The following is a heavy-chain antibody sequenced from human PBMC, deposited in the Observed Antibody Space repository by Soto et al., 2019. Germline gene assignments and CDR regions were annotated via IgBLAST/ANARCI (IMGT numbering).Heavy chain of an antibody. CDR1: GFTFRYYY. V-gene: IGHV3-11*01. Sequence: XGSLTPSCLASGFTFRYYYMTWIRQAPGSGLEWVSYISSSSGTISYANSVKGRFTISRDNAQNSLYLQMTSLRAEDTAVYYCARGTYRSKTDFDYWGQGTLVTVSS. CDR3: ARGTYRSKTDFDY. D-gene: IGHD6-13*01. CDR2: ISSSSGTI. J-gene: IGHJ4*02.